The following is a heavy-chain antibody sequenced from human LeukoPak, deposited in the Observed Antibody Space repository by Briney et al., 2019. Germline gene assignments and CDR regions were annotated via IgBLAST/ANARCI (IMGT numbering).Heavy chain of an antibody. CDR1: GYSFTNYG. V-gene: IGHV1-2*02. Sequence: GASVKVSCKASGYSFTNYGISWVRQAPGQGLEWMGWINPNSGGTNYAQKFQGRVTMTRDTSISTAYMELSRLRSDDTAVYYCARGRTELWFGESDYWGQGTLVTVSS. J-gene: IGHJ4*02. CDR3: ARGRTELWFGESDY. D-gene: IGHD3-10*01. CDR2: INPNSGGT.